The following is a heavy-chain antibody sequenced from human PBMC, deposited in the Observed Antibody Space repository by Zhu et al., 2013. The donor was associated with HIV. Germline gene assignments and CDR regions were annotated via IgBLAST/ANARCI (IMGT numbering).Heavy chain of an antibody. V-gene: IGHV3-15*01. D-gene: IGHD2-2*01. CDR2: VKSKSDGGTS. Sequence: EVQLVESGGGLVKPGGSLRLSCAASGFTFSSAWMSWVRQAPGKGLEWVGRVKSKSDGGTSDHAAPVKGRFTVSRDDSRNTLYLDMNSLKTEDTAVYYCATKTSSTSVLAYWGQGTLVTVSS. CDR1: GFTFSSAW. CDR3: ATKTSSTSVLAY. J-gene: IGHJ4*02.